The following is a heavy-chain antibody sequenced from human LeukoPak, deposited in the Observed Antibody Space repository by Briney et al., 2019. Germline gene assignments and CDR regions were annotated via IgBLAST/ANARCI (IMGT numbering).Heavy chain of an antibody. CDR3: ARGIGWFDP. D-gene: IGHD3-10*01. Sequence: ASVKVSCKASGYTFTSYYMHWVRQATGQGLEWMGWMNPNSGNTGYAQKFQGRVAMTRNTSISTAYMELSSLRSEDTAVYYCARGIGWFDPWGQGTLVTVSS. CDR1: GYTFTSYY. J-gene: IGHJ5*02. V-gene: IGHV1-8*02. CDR2: MNPNSGNT.